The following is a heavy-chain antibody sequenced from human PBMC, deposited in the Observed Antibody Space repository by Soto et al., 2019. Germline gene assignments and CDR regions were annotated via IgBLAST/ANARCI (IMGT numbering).Heavy chain of an antibody. CDR2: IWYDGSNK. CDR3: ARWGMVATITGEGYYYYGMDV. Sequence: QVQLVESGGGVVQPGRSLRLSCAASGFTFSSYGMHWVRQAPGKGLEWVAVIWYDGSNKYYADSVKGRFTISRDNSKNTLYLQMNSLRAEDTAVYYCARWGMVATITGEGYYYYGMDVWGQGTTVTVSS. D-gene: IGHD5-12*01. CDR1: GFTFSSYG. J-gene: IGHJ6*02. V-gene: IGHV3-33*01.